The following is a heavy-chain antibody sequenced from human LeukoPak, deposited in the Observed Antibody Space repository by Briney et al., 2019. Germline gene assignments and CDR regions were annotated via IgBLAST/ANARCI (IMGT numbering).Heavy chain of an antibody. Sequence: GESLKISCKSFGYSFTSYWIGWVRQMPGKGLEWIGIIYPRDSDTRYSPSFQGQVTISADKSMNTAYLQWNSLKASDTAMYYCVRHATVEAAGTWWFDPWGQGTLVTVSS. CDR3: VRHATVEAAGTWWFDP. J-gene: IGHJ5*02. V-gene: IGHV5-51*01. D-gene: IGHD6-13*01. CDR2: IYPRDSDT. CDR1: GYSFTSYW.